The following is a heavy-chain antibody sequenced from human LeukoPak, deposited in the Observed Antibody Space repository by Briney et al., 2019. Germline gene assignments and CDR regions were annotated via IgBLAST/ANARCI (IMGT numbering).Heavy chain of an antibody. Sequence: PGRSLRLSCTASGFTFSSYGMHWVRQAPGKGLEWVAVISYDGSNKYYADSVKGRFTISRDNSKNTLYLQMNSLRAEDTAVYYCASSSSWYPIWFDPWGQGTLVTVSS. V-gene: IGHV3-30*03. CDR3: ASSSSWYPIWFDP. CDR1: GFTFSSYG. CDR2: ISYDGSNK. J-gene: IGHJ5*02. D-gene: IGHD6-13*01.